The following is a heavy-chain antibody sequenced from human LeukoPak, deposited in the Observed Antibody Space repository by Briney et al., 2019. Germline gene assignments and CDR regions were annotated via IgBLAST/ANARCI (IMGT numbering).Heavy chain of an antibody. J-gene: IGHJ4*02. CDR2: INTNTGNP. CDR1: GYTLTSYA. D-gene: IGHD6-13*01. CDR3: ASLSPLLGIAAAAY. Sequence: ASVNVSCKASGYTLTSYAMNWVRQAPGQGLEWMGWINTNTGNPTYAQGFTGRFVFSLDTSVSTAYLQISSLKAEDTAVYYCASLSPLLGIAAAAYWGQGTLVTVSS. V-gene: IGHV7-4-1*02.